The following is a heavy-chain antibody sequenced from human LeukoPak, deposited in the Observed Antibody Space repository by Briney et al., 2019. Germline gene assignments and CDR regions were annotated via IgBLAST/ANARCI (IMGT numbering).Heavy chain of an antibody. Sequence: SETLSLTCTVSGGSINSYYWSWIRQPPGKGLVWIGYIYYSGSTNYNPSVKSRVTISVDTSKNQFSLKLSSVTAADTAVYYCARHRGGSSSWYILDYWGQGTLVTVSS. CDR1: GGSINSYY. CDR2: IYYSGST. CDR3: ARHRGGSSSWYILDY. V-gene: IGHV4-59*08. D-gene: IGHD6-13*01. J-gene: IGHJ4*02.